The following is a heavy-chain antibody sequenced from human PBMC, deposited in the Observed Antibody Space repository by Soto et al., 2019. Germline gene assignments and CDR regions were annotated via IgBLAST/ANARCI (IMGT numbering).Heavy chain of an antibody. J-gene: IGHJ4*02. CDR3: AKNQGRELPRVIGF. D-gene: IGHD3-16*02. Sequence: EVRLLESGGGLVKPGGSLRLSCATSGLTFSNYAMSWVRQAPGGGLEWVSSMSGSSSTTYYADSVRGRFTISRDRSKNTLYLQMSSLRAEDTALYYCAKNQGRELPRVIGFWGQGTLVTVSS. V-gene: IGHV3-23*01. CDR1: GLTFSNYA. CDR2: MSGSSSTT.